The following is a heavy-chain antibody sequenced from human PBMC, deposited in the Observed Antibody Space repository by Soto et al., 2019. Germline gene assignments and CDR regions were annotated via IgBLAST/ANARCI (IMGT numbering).Heavy chain of an antibody. J-gene: IGHJ6*02. CDR1: GVTFSSYS. V-gene: IGHV3-48*02. Sequence: RXSFAASGVTFSSYSMNWVRQAPGKGLEWVSYISSSSSTIYYADSVKGRFTISRDNAKNSLYLQMNSLRDEDTAVYYCARDEWLPYYYGMDVWGQGTTVTVSS. CDR2: ISSSSSTI. CDR3: ARDEWLPYYYGMDV. D-gene: IGHD5-12*01.